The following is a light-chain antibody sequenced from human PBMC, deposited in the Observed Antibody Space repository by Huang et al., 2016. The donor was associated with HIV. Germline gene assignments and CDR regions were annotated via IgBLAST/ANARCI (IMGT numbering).Light chain of an antibody. CDR1: QSVSTNF. CDR2: GAS. Sequence: IVLTQSPGTLSLSPGERATLSCRASQSVSTNFLAWYQQNPGQTPRLLSYGASSRATGIPDRFSGSGSGTDFTLTISRLEPEDFAVYYCQQYGSSPLTFGGGTKVEIK. V-gene: IGKV3-20*01. J-gene: IGKJ4*01. CDR3: QQYGSSPLT.